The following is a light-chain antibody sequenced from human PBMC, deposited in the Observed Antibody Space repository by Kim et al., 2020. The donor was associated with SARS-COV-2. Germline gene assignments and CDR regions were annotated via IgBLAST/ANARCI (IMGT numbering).Light chain of an antibody. CDR1: KSGDKY. J-gene: IGLJ2*01. Sequence: SYELTQPPSVSVSPGQTASITCSGDKSGDKYACWYQQKPGQSPVLVIYQDNKRPSGIPERFSGSNSGNTATLTISGTQAMDEADYYCQAWDSSVVFGGGTQLTVL. CDR3: QAWDSSVV. V-gene: IGLV3-1*01. CDR2: QDN.